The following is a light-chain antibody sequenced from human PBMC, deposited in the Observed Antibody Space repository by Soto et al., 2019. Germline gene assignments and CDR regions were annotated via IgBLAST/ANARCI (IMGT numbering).Light chain of an antibody. CDR3: QQLNSYPRT. V-gene: IGKV1-9*01. J-gene: IGKJ1*01. Sequence: IQLTQSPSSLSASVGDRVTITCRASQGIRDYLAWYQQKPGKAPKLLIYAASTLHSGVPSRFSGSGSGTDFTLTISSLQSEDFGTYYCQQLNSYPRTFGQGTKVEIK. CDR1: QGIRDY. CDR2: AAS.